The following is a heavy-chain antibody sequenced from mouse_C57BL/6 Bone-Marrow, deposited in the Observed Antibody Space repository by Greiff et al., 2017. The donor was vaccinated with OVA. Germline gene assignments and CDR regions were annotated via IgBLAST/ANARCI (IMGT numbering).Heavy chain of an antibody. CDR2: IDPANGDT. D-gene: IGHD1-1*01. J-gene: IGHJ2*01. Sequence: VQLQQSGAELVRPGASVKLSCTASGFNIKDDYMHWVKQRPEQGLEWIGWIDPANGDTEYASKFQGKATITADTSSNTAYLQLSSLTSEDTAVYYCTTEDYGYWGQGTTLTVSS. V-gene: IGHV14-4*01. CDR1: GFNIKDDY. CDR3: TTEDYGY.